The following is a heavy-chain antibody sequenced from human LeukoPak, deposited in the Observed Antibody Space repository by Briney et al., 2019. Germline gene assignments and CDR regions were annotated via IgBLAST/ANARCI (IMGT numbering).Heavy chain of an antibody. V-gene: IGHV3-23*01. CDR1: GFTFSHYG. CDR2: ITKSGDQT. D-gene: IGHD5-24*01. Sequence: GGSLRLSCAASGFTFSHYGIHWVRQAPGKGLEWVSTITKSGDQTHYADSVRGLFTISRDIFKNTLYLQMNSLRAEDTAVYHCVKSAGKDGYRDVFDIWGQGTVVTVSS. J-gene: IGHJ3*02. CDR3: VKSAGKDGYRDVFDI.